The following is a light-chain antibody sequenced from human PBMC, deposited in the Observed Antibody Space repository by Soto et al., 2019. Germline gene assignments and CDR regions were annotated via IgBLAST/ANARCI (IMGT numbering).Light chain of an antibody. J-gene: IGLJ3*02. Sequence: QSVLTQPPSASGTPGQRVTISCSGSSSNIGSNYVYWYQQLPGTAPKLLIYRNNQRPSGVPDRFSGSKSGTSASLAISGLRSEDEADSYCAAWDDSLSGGVFGGGTQLTVL. CDR2: RNN. V-gene: IGLV1-47*01. CDR3: AAWDDSLSGGV. CDR1: SSNIGSNY.